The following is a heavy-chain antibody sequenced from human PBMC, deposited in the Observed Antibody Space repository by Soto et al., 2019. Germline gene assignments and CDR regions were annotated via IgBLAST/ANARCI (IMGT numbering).Heavy chain of an antibody. D-gene: IGHD3-22*01. V-gene: IGHV3-30*18. CDR1: GFTFSSYG. CDR2: ISYDGSYK. Sequence: GGSLRLSCAASGFTFSSYGMHWVRQAPGKGLEWVAVISYDGSYKYYADSVRGRFTISRDNSKNTLFLQMNSLRAEDTAVYYCAKDLMYYYDSSGYYPLGYWGQGTLVTVSS. CDR3: AKDLMYYYDSSGYYPLGY. J-gene: IGHJ4*01.